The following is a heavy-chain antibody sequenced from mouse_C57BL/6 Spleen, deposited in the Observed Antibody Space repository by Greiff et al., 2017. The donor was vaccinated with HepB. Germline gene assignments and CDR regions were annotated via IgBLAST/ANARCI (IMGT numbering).Heavy chain of an antibody. D-gene: IGHD1-1*01. J-gene: IGHJ2*01. V-gene: IGHV1-82*01. Sequence: VQRVESGPELVKPGASVKISCKASGYAFSSSWMNWVKQRPGKGLEWIGRIYPGDGDTNYNGKFKGKATLTADKSSSTAYMQLSSLTSEDSAVYFCARDYGSTLYYFDYWGQGTTLTVSS. CDR2: IYPGDGDT. CDR1: GYAFSSSW. CDR3: ARDYGSTLYYFDY.